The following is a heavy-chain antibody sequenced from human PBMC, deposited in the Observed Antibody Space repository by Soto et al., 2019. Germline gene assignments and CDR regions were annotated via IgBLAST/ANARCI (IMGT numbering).Heavy chain of an antibody. CDR3: ARDYLDIVVVVAATDRGWFDP. J-gene: IGHJ5*02. Sequence: RASVKVSCKASGYTFTSYGISWVRQAPGQGLEWMGWISAYNGNTNYAQKLQGRVTMTTDTSTSTAYMELRSLRSDDTAVYYCARDYLDIVVVVAATDRGWFDPWGQGTLVTVSS. CDR1: GYTFTSYG. CDR2: ISAYNGNT. V-gene: IGHV1-18*01. D-gene: IGHD2-15*01.